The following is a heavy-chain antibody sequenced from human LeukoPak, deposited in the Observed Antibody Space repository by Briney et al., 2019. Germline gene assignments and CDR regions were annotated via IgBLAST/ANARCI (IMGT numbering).Heavy chain of an antibody. CDR1: GFTFSSYA. D-gene: IGHD3-22*01. V-gene: IGHV3-23*01. CDR2: ISGSGGST. CDR3: AKVRVYYDSSGFFDY. J-gene: IGHJ4*02. Sequence: GGSLRLSCAAPGFTFSSYAMSWVRQAPGKGLEWVSAISGSGGSTYYADSVKGRFTISRDNSKNTLYLQMNSLRAEDTAVYYCAKVRVYYDSSGFFDYWGQGTLVTVSS.